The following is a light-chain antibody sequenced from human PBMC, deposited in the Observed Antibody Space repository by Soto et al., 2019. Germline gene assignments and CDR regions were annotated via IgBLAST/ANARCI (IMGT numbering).Light chain of an antibody. Sequence: DIQMTQSPSTLSASVGDRVTITCRASQSISSWLAWYQQKPGKAPKLLIYAASTLQSGVPSRFSGSGSGTDFTLTISSLQPEDVATYYCQKYNSAPWTFGQGTKVDIK. CDR2: AAS. J-gene: IGKJ1*01. V-gene: IGKV1-27*01. CDR3: QKYNSAPWT. CDR1: QSISSW.